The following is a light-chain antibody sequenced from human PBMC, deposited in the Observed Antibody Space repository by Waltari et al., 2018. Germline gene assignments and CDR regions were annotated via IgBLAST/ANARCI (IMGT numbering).Light chain of an antibody. CDR3: HQYYSLFT. V-gene: IGKV4-1*01. J-gene: IGKJ3*01. Sequence: LGERATINCKSSQSLFYSSNSKNYLAWYQQKPGQSPKLLIYWASTRESGVPDRFSGSGSGTDFTLTISTLQAEDVAVYYCHQYYSLFTFGPGTKVDIK. CDR1: QSLFYSSNSKNY. CDR2: WAS.